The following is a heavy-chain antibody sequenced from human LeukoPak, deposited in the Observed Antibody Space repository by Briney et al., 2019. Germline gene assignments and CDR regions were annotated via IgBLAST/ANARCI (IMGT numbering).Heavy chain of an antibody. Sequence: PSETLSLTCTVSGGSITSYYWSWIRQPPGKGLEWIGHVFHRGSTNYNPSLKSRVTISVDTSKNQFSLKLSSVTAADTAVYYCTRPYSSGWYGTFSIWGQGTMVTASS. J-gene: IGHJ3*02. CDR2: VFHRGST. D-gene: IGHD6-19*01. CDR1: GGSITSYY. CDR3: TRPYSSGWYGTFSI. V-gene: IGHV4-59*01.